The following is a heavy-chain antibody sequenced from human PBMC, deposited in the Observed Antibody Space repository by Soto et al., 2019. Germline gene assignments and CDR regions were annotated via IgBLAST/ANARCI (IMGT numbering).Heavy chain of an antibody. CDR3: ARDYRSLSITFGGVIVGPFDY. CDR1: GYAFTNYG. J-gene: IGHJ4*02. V-gene: IGHV1-18*01. CDR2: ISAYNGNT. Sequence: ASVKVSCKASGYAFTNYGISWVRQAPGQRLERMGWISAYNGNTNYAQKLQGRVTMTTDTSTSTAYMELRSLRSDDTAVYYCARDYRSLSITFGGVIVGPFDYWGQGTLVTVSS. D-gene: IGHD3-16*02.